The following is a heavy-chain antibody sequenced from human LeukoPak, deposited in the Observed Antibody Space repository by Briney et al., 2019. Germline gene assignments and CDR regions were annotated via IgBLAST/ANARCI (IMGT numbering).Heavy chain of an antibody. V-gene: IGHV3-23*01. Sequence: GGSLRLSCAASGFTFSSYGMSGVRQAPGKGLEWVSVIIGSGGRTYYADSVKGRFTISRDNSKNTLYLQMNSLRAEDTAVYYCAKDLSSTVVTPVAFDFWGQGTMVTVSS. D-gene: IGHD4-23*01. CDR1: GFTFSSYG. CDR2: IIGSGGRT. J-gene: IGHJ3*01. CDR3: AKDLSSTVVTPVAFDF.